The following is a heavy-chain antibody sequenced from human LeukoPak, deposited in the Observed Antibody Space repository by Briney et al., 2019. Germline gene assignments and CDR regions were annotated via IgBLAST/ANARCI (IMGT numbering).Heavy chain of an antibody. D-gene: IGHD6-19*01. J-gene: IGHJ4*02. Sequence: PSETLSLTCTVSGGSISTSSYSWGWIRQPPGKGLEWIGSIYYSGSTYYNPSLKSRVTISVDTSKNQFSLKLTSMTAADTAVYYCARSEQWLPKGYYFDYWGQGTLVTVSS. CDR1: GGSISTSSYS. V-gene: IGHV4-39*07. CDR2: IYYSGST. CDR3: ARSEQWLPKGYYFDY.